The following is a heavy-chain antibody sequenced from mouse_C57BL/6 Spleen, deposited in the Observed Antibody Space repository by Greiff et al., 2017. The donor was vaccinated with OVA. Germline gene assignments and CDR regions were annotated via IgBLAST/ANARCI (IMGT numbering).Heavy chain of an antibody. CDR2: ISDGGSYT. D-gene: IGHD3-3*01. V-gene: IGHV5-4*01. CDR3: ARDGGREGAMDY. CDR1: GFTFSSYA. Sequence: EVQVVESGGGLVKPGGSLKLSCAASGFTFSSYAMSWVRQTPEKRLEWVATISDGGSYTYYPDNVKGRFTISRDNAKNNLYLQMSHLKSEDTAMYYCARDGGREGAMDYWGQGTSVTVSS. J-gene: IGHJ4*01.